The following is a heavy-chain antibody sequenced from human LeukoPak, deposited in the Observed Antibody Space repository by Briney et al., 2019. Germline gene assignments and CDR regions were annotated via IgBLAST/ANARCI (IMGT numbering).Heavy chain of an antibody. V-gene: IGHV4-34*01. D-gene: IGHD1-1*01. J-gene: IGHJ1*01. CDR2: ITERGST. Sequence: RSDTLSLTCAVSGGSFSGHYWSWIRQSPGKGLEWIGEITERGSTNYNPSLKSRVTISRDTSKNHFSLKVSSVTAADTAVYYCARGPITEDGTLHSPNAWGQGPLVPVSS. CDR3: ARGPITEDGTLHSPNA. CDR1: GGSFSGHY.